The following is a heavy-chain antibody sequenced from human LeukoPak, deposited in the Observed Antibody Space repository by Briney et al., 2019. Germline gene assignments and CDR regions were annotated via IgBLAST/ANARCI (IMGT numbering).Heavy chain of an antibody. CDR2: IYNSGST. V-gene: IGHV4-31*03. Sequence: PSETLSLTCTVSGGSISSGGYYWNWIRQHPGKGLEWIGYIYNSGSTYYNPSLKSRSTISVDTSKNQFSLKLSSVTAADTAVYYCARGYCTNGVCSSDYFDYWSQGTLVTVSS. CDR3: ARGYCTNGVCSSDYFDY. D-gene: IGHD2-8*01. CDR1: GGSISSGGYY. J-gene: IGHJ4*02.